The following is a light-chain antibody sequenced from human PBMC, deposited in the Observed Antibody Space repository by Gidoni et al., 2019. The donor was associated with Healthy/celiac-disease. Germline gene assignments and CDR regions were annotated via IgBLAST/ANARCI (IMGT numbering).Light chain of an antibody. CDR2: AAS. CDR3: QQLNSYPLLT. CDR1: QGISSY. Sequence: DIQWTQSPSFLSASVGDRVTITCRASQGISSYLAWYQQKPGKAPKLLIYAASTLQSGVPSRFSSSGSGTEFTLPISSLQPEDFATYYCQQLNSYPLLTFGGGTKVEIK. J-gene: IGKJ4*01. V-gene: IGKV1-9*01.